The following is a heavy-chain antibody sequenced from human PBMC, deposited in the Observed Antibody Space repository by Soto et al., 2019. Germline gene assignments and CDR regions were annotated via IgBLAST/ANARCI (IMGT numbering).Heavy chain of an antibody. V-gene: IGHV1-2*04. CDR1: GYSFTDYH. CDR2: INPKSGGT. D-gene: IGHD2-8*01. Sequence: ASVKVSCKASGYSFTDYHIHWVRQAPGQGLEWLGRINPKSGGTSTSQKFQGWVTMTTDKSISTASMELTRLTSDDTAIYYCARGDSTDCSNGVCSFFYNLDMDVWGQGTTVTVSS. J-gene: IGHJ6*02. CDR3: ARGDSTDCSNGVCSFFYNLDMDV.